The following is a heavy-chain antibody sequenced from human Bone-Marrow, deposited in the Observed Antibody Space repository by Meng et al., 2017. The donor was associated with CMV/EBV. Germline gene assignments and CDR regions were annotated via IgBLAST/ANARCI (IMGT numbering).Heavy chain of an antibody. J-gene: IGHJ6*02. CDR3: ARDRLSPYYDFWSGSYATIHGVDV. Sequence: GGSLRLSCAASGFTFSSSAMSWVRQAPGKGLEWVSSLSYDGGRTYYADSVKGQFTISRDNSRNTLYLQMNTLTAEDTAVYYCARDRLSPYYDFWSGSYATIHGVDVWGQGTTVTVSS. V-gene: IGHV3-23*01. CDR1: GFTFSSSA. D-gene: IGHD3-3*01. CDR2: LSYDGGRT.